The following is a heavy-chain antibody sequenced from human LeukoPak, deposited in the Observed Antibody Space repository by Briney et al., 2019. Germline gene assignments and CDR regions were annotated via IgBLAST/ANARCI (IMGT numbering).Heavy chain of an antibody. CDR2: INSDGSST. V-gene: IGHV3-74*01. CDR3: ARYRMVSYYFDN. J-gene: IGHJ4*02. CDR1: GFTFSSYE. D-gene: IGHD2-21*01. Sequence: GGSLRLSCAASGFTFSSYEMNWVRQAPGKGLVWVSRINSDGSSTSYADSVKGRFTISRDNANNMVYLQMNSLRAEDTAVYYCARYRMVSYYFDNWGQGSLVTVSS.